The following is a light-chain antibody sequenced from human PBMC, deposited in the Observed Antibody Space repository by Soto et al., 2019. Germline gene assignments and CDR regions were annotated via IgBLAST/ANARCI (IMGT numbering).Light chain of an antibody. CDR2: TAS. J-gene: IGKJ1*01. CDR3: QQYYRPWT. Sequence: EIVMTQSPATLSVSPGERATLSCRASQSVSSDLAWYQQKPGQAPSLLIYTASTRATGIPARFSGSGSGTEFTLTISSLQSEDFKVYYCQQYYRPWTFGQGTKVEIQ. V-gene: IGKV3-15*01. CDR1: QSVSSD.